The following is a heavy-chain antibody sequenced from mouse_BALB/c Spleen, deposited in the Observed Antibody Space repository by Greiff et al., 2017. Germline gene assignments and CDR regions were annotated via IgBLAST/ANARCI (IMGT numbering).Heavy chain of an antibody. V-gene: IGHV3-6*02. CDR3: ARGEAYYFDY. J-gene: IGHJ2*01. CDR2: ISYDGSN. CDR1: GYSITSGYY. Sequence: EVKLQESGPGLVKPSQSLSLTCSVTGYSITSGYYWNWIRQFPGNKLEWMGYISYDGSNNYNPSLKNRISITRDTSKNQFFLKLNSVTTEDTATYYCARGEAYYFDYWGQGTTLTVSS.